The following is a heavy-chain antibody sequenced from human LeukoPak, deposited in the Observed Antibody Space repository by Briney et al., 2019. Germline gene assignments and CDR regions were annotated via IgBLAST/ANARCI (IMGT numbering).Heavy chain of an antibody. D-gene: IGHD1-26*01. CDR2: INHSGST. CDR3: ARRPGIVGATAIDAFDI. CDR1: GGSFSGYY. J-gene: IGHJ3*02. V-gene: IGHV4-34*01. Sequence: PSETLSLTCAVYGGSFSGYYWSWIRQPPGKGLEWIGEINHSGSTNYNPSLKSRVTISVDTSKNQFSLKLSSVTAADTAVYYCARRPGIVGATAIDAFDIWGQGTMVTVSS.